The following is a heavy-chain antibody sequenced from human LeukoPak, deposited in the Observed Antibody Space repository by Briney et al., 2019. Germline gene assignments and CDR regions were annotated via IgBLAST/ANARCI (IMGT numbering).Heavy chain of an antibody. CDR3: ARLNNAANFLDY. V-gene: IGHV1-18*01. CDR1: GYTFTSYD. Sequence: ASVKVSCKASGYTFTSYDITWVRQASGQGLDWMGWITPYNGNTDYVQKFQGRVTMTADTSTSTAYMGLRSLTSDDTAVYYCARLNNAANFLDYWGQGSLVTVSS. CDR2: ITPYNGNT. J-gene: IGHJ4*02. D-gene: IGHD1/OR15-1a*01.